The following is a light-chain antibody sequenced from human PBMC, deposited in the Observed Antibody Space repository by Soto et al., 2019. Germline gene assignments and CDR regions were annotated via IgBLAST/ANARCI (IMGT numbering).Light chain of an antibody. CDR3: QQLNSYPLT. CDR2: AAS. Sequence: IQLTQSPSSLSASVGDRATITCRASQDISSYLAWYQQEPGKAPKLLIYAASTLQSGVPSRFSGGGSGTDFTLTISSLQPEDFATYYCQQLNSYPLTFGGGTKVDI. CDR1: QDISSY. V-gene: IGKV1-9*01. J-gene: IGKJ4*01.